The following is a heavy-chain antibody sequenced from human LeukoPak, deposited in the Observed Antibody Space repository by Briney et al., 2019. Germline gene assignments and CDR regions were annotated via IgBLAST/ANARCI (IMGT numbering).Heavy chain of an antibody. J-gene: IGHJ4*02. CDR1: GFTFSDYY. CDR3: ARDLTVDTAMDYFDY. Sequence: GGSLRLSCAASGFTFSDYYMSWIRLAPGKGLEWVSYISSSGSTIYYADSVKGRFTISRDNAKNSLYLQMNSLRAEDTAVYYCARDLTVDTAMDYFDYWGQGTLVTVSS. CDR2: ISSSGSTI. V-gene: IGHV3-11*01. D-gene: IGHD5-18*01.